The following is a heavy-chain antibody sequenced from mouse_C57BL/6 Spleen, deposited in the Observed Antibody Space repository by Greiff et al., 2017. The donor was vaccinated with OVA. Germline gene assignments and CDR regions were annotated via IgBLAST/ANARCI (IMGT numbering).Heavy chain of an antibody. CDR3: AREGGDYVHFDY. CDR2: INPSNGGT. Sequence: QVQLQQSGTELVKPGASVKLSCKASGYTFTSYWMHWVKQRPGQGLEWIGNINPSNGGTNYNEKFKSKATLTVDKSSSTAYMQLSSLTSEDSAVYYCAREGGDYVHFDYWGQGTTLTVSS. J-gene: IGHJ2*01. V-gene: IGHV1-53*01. D-gene: IGHD2-4*01. CDR1: GYTFTSYW.